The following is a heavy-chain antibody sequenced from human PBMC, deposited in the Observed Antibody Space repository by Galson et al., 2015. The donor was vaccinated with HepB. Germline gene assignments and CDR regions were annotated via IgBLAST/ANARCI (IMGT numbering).Heavy chain of an antibody. J-gene: IGHJ6*03. CDR2: ISSSSSTI. D-gene: IGHD6-13*01. V-gene: IGHV3-48*01. CDR3: ARDTTAAAGMGYYYYYMDV. Sequence: SLRLSCAASGFTFSSYSMNWVRQAPGKGLEWVSYISSSSSTIYYADSVKGRFTISRDNAKNSLYLQMNSLRAEDTAVYYCARDTTAAAGMGYYYYYMDVWGKGTTVTVSS. CDR1: GFTFSSYS.